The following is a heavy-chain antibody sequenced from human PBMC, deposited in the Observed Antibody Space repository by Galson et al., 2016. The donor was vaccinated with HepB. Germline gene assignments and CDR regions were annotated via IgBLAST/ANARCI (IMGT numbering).Heavy chain of an antibody. V-gene: IGHV3-30*18. J-gene: IGHJ4*02. CDR2: ISHDGSNS. CDR3: AKDDYDVLRYSDH. CDR1: GFTFNVYG. Sequence: SLRLSCAASGFTFNVYGMHWVRQAPGKGLEWVANISHDGSNSYHVDSVKGRFTISRDNFKSTLYLEMNSLRGEDTAGYYCAKDDYDVLRYSDHWGQGTLVTVSS. D-gene: IGHD3-9*01.